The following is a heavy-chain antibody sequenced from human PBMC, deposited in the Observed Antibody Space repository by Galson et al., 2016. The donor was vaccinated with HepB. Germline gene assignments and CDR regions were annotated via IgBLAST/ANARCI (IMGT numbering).Heavy chain of an antibody. V-gene: IGHV2-5*02. D-gene: IGHD2-2*01. Sequence: PALVKPTQTLTLTCTFSGFSLSTRGVGVGWIRQPPGKALEWLALIYWDEDKRYSPSLKNRLTITKDTSRNQVVLTMTNMNPVDTATYYCAHRLLNSYGISDSCYATMGYFFDIGGQGTVVTVSS. CDR2: IYWDEDK. CDR3: AHRLLNSYGISDSCYATMGYFFDI. J-gene: IGHJ3*02. CDR1: GFSLSTRGVG.